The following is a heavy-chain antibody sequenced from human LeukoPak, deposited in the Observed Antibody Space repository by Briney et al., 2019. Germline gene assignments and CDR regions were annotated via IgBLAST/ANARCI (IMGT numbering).Heavy chain of an antibody. CDR3: ARVGYNSGWYEY. J-gene: IGHJ4*02. V-gene: IGHV3-33*08. D-gene: IGHD6-19*01. Sequence: GRSLRLSCAASGFTFSSYGMHWVRQAPGKGLEWVAALWEDGTNIRYADSVKGRFTISRDNSKKTLYLQMNSLRAEDTAVYYCARVGYNSGWYEYWGQGTLVTVSS. CDR2: LWEDGTNI. CDR1: GFTFSSYG.